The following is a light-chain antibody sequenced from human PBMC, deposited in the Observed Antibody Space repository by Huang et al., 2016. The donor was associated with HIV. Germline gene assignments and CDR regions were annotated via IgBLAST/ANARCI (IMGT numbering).Light chain of an antibody. J-gene: IGKJ2*01. CDR3: MQGTHWPPT. V-gene: IGKV2-30*02. CDR2: KVS. Sequence: DIVVTQSPLSLPVTLGQPASISCRSSQSLAHSDGNTYLIWFQQRPGQSPRRLIHKVSNRDSGVPDRVSGSGSGTDFTLKISRVEAEDVGVYYCMQGTHWPPTFGQGTRLEIK. CDR1: QSLAHSDGNTY.